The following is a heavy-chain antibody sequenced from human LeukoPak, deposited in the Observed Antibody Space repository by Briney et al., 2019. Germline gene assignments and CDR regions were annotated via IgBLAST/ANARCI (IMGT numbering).Heavy chain of an antibody. CDR1: GFTFNTYA. CDR3: AKGYDFWSGGIDY. J-gene: IGHJ4*02. D-gene: IGHD3-3*01. Sequence: GGSLRLSCAASGFTFNTYAMSWVRQAPGKGLEWVSAISGSGGSTFYADSVKGRLTISRDNSKNTLYLQMNSLRADDTAVYYCAKGYDFWSGGIDYWGQGTLVTVSS. CDR2: ISGSGGST. V-gene: IGHV3-23*01.